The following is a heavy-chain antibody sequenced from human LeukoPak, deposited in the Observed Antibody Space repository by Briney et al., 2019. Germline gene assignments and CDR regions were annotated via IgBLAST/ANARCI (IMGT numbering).Heavy chain of an antibody. Sequence: SETLSLTCVDYGGSFSGYYWSWIRQPPGKGLEWIGEIKHSGSTNYNPSLKSRVTISVDTSKNQLSLKLSSVTAADTAVYYCARVPSGSSWFWFDPWGQGTLVTVSS. V-gene: IGHV4-34*01. CDR1: GGSFSGYY. CDR2: IKHSGST. D-gene: IGHD6-13*01. J-gene: IGHJ5*02. CDR3: ARVPSGSSWFWFDP.